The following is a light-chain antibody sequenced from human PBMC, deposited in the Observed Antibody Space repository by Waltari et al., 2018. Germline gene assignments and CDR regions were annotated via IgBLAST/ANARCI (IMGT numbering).Light chain of an antibody. V-gene: IGKV3-15*01. CDR1: QSVTTK. J-gene: IGKJ1*01. CDR2: GAS. CDR3: QQYDKWPPWT. Sequence: EIVMTQSPATLYMSPGERATLSGRASQSVTTKLAWYQQKPGQAPRLRIYGASSRAAGIPCRFSGSGSGTEFTLTISSLQSEDFAVYYCQQYDKWPPWTFGQGTKVEIK.